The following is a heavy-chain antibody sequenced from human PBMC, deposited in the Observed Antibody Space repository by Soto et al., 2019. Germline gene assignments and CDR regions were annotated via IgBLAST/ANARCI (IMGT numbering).Heavy chain of an antibody. CDR3: AREIVVPRAPGDHMDV. D-gene: IGHD2-2*01. J-gene: IGHJ6*03. CDR1: GFTFSSYS. V-gene: IGHV3-48*01. CDR2: ITSSSDTI. Sequence: GGSLRLSCAASGFTFSSYSMNWVRQAPGKGLEWVSYITSSSDTISYTDSVRGRFTISRDNAKSSLYLQMNSLRAEDTAVYYCAREIVVPRAPGDHMDVSGKGTTVTVSS.